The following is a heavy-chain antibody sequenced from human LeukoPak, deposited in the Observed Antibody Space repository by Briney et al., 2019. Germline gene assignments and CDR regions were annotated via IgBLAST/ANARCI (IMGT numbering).Heavy chain of an antibody. CDR2: INSDGSST. V-gene: IGHV3-74*01. Sequence: GGSLRLXCAASGFTFGSYWMHWVRQAPGKELVWVSRINSDGSSTSYADSVKGRFTISRDNAKNTLYLQMNSLRAEDTAVYYCARVPRSSGRSFDYWGQGTLVTVSS. CDR1: GFTFGSYW. D-gene: IGHD6-19*01. J-gene: IGHJ4*02. CDR3: ARVPRSSGRSFDY.